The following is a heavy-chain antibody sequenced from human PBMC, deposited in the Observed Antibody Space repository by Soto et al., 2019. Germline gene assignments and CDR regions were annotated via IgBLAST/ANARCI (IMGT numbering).Heavy chain of an antibody. CDR3: ARGNHRWLPLWYFDL. V-gene: IGHV1-69*12. CDR2: IIPIFGTV. J-gene: IGHJ2*01. D-gene: IGHD5-12*01. CDR1: GGTFSNYP. Sequence: QVQLVQSGAEVKKPGSSVTVSCKASGGTFSNYPISWVRQAPGQGLEWMGGIIPIFGTVNYAQTFQGRVTITADESTRTVYMELSSLRSEDTSVYYCARGNHRWLPLWYFDLWGRGTLVTVSS.